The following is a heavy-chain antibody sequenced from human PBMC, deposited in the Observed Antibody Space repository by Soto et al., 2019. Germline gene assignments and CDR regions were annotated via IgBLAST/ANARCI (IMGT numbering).Heavy chain of an antibody. V-gene: IGHV4-39*01. Sequence: SETLSLTCTVSGGSISSSSYYWGWIRQPPGKGLEWIGSIYYSGSTYYNPSLKSRVTISVDTSKNQFSLKLSSVTAADTAVYYCATQTYDFWSGRLDPWGQGTLVTVSS. CDR1: GGSISSSSYY. CDR2: IYYSGST. J-gene: IGHJ5*02. CDR3: ATQTYDFWSGRLDP. D-gene: IGHD3-3*01.